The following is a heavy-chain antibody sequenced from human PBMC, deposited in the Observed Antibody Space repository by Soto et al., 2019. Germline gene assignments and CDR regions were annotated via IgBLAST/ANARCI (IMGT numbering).Heavy chain of an antibody. CDR2: IKQDGSEK. D-gene: IGHD5-12*01. Sequence: GGSLRLSCAASGFTFSSYWMSWVRQAPGKGLEWVANIKQDGSEKYYVDSVKGRFTISRDNAKNSLYLQMNSLRAEDTAVYYCARVEGGTIVATISHYYYMDVWGKGTTVTVSS. V-gene: IGHV3-7*01. CDR1: GFTFSSYW. CDR3: ARVEGGTIVATISHYYYMDV. J-gene: IGHJ6*03.